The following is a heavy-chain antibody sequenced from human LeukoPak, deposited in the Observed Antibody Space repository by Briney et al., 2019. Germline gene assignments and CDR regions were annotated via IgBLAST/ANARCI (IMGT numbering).Heavy chain of an antibody. CDR2: INPNSGGT. D-gene: IGHD4-17*01. CDR3: ARSSTVTGRGWFDP. J-gene: IGHJ5*02. Sequence: ASVKVSCKASGYTFTGYYMHWVRQAPGQGLEWMGWINPNSGGTNYAQKFQGRVTMTRDTSISTAYMELSRLRSDDTAVYYCARSSTVTGRGWFDPWGQGTLVTVSS. V-gene: IGHV1-2*02. CDR1: GYTFTGYY.